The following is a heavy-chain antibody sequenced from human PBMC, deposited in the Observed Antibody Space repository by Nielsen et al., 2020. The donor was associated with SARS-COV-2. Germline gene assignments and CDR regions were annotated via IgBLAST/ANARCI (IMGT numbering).Heavy chain of an antibody. Sequence: GESLKISCAASGIGFSSYEMNWVRQAPGKGLEWVSYISPSAGTVYFADSVKGRFTISRDNSKNTLYLHMNSLRAEDTAVYYCARGNGWGSYFDYWGQGTLVTVSS. J-gene: IGHJ4*02. CDR1: GIGFSSYE. D-gene: IGHD7-27*01. CDR3: ARGNGWGSYFDY. V-gene: IGHV3-48*03. CDR2: ISPSAGTV.